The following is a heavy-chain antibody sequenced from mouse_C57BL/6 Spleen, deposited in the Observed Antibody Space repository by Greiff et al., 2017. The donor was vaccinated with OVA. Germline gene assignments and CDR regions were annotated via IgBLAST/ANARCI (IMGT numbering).Heavy chain of an antibody. Sequence: VQLQQSGPELVKPGASVKISCKASGYAIRSSWMNWVKQRPGQGLEWIGRIYPGDGDTNYNGKFKGKATLTADKSSSTAYMQLSSLTSEDSAVYFCARRLDAMDYWGQGTSVTVSS. J-gene: IGHJ4*01. CDR1: GYAIRSSW. CDR2: IYPGDGDT. D-gene: IGHD2-13*01. CDR3: ARRLDAMDY. V-gene: IGHV1-82*01.